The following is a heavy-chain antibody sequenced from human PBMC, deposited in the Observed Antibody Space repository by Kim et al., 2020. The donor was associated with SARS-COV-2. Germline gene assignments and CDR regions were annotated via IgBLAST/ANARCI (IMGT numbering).Heavy chain of an antibody. D-gene: IGHD6-19*01. CDR3: ARDGDLYSSGKDAFDI. CDR1: GFTFSSYC. CDR2: IKQDGNQK. Sequence: GGSLRLSCAASGFTFSSYCMPWVRQAPGKGLEWVANIKQDGNQKYYVDSVKGRFTISRDNAKNSLYLQMNSLRAEDTAVYYCARDGDLYSSGKDAFDIWGHGTMVTVSS. J-gene: IGHJ3*02. V-gene: IGHV3-7*01.